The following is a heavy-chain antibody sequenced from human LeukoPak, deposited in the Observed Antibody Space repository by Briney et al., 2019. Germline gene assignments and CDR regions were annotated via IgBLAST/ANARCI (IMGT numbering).Heavy chain of an antibody. V-gene: IGHV3-73*01. CDR2: IRSKANSYAT. Sequence: GGSLRLSCAASGFTFSGSAMHWVRQASGKGLEWVGRIRSKANSYATAYAASVKGRFTISRDDSKNTAYLQMNSLKTEDTAVYYCTRPGTPSITGTITPSYWGQGTLVTVSS. CDR3: TRPGTPSITGTITPSY. J-gene: IGHJ4*02. D-gene: IGHD1-7*01. CDR1: GFTFSGSA.